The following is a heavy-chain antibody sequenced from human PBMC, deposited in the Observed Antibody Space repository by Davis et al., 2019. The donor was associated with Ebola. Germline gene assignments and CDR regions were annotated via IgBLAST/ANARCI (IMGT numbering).Heavy chain of an antibody. CDR1: GFTFSSYG. V-gene: IGHV3-33*01. CDR2: IWYDGSNK. Sequence: GESLKIPCAASGFTFSSYGMHWVRQAPGKGLERVAVIWYDGSNKYYAESVKGRFTISRDNSKNTLYLQMNSLRAEDTAVYYCARELPIFGVVILGYYGMDVWGQGTTVTVSS. D-gene: IGHD3-3*02. J-gene: IGHJ6*02. CDR3: ARELPIFGVVILGYYGMDV.